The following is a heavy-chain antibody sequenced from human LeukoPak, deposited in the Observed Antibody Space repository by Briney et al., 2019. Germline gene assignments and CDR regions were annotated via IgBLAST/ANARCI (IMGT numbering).Heavy chain of an antibody. CDR3: AGDRGYYDSSGNCDY. CDR1: GFTFSSYG. CDR2: IWYDGSNK. Sequence: PGGSLRLSCAASGFTFSSYGMHWVRQAPGKGLEWVAVIWYDGSNKYYADSVKGRFTISRDNSKNTLYLQMNSLRAEDTAVYYCAGDRGYYDSSGNCDYWGQGTLVTVSS. J-gene: IGHJ4*02. V-gene: IGHV3-33*01. D-gene: IGHD3-22*01.